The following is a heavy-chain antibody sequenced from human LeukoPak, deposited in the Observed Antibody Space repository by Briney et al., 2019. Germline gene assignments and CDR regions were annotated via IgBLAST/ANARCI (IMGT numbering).Heavy chain of an antibody. V-gene: IGHV3-11*04. CDR1: GFSFSDYY. J-gene: IGHJ6*04. CDR3: AELGITMIGGV. Sequence: GGSLRLSCAASGFSFSDYYMSWIRQAPGKGLEWISYISNTGTTIYYADSVKGRITISRDNAKNSLYLQMNSLRAEDTAVYYCAELGITMIGGVWGKGTTVTISS. D-gene: IGHD3-10*02. CDR2: ISNTGTTI.